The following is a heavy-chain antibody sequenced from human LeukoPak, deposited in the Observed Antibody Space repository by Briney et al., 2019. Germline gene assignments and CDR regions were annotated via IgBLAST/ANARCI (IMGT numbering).Heavy chain of an antibody. Sequence: SEPLSLTCAVYGGSFSGYYWSWIRQPPGKGLEWIGEINHSGSTNYNPSLKSRVTISVDTSKNQFSLKLSSVTAADTAVYYCASTKKSSSWYGAFDYWGQGTLVTVSS. V-gene: IGHV4-34*01. J-gene: IGHJ4*02. CDR1: GGSFSGYY. CDR2: INHSGST. CDR3: ASTKKSSSWYGAFDY. D-gene: IGHD6-13*01.